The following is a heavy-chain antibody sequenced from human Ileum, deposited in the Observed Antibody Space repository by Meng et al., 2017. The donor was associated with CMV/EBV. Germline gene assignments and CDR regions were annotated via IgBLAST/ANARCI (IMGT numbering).Heavy chain of an antibody. V-gene: IGHV4-34*01. J-gene: IGHJ5*02. CDR3: TRGRSLRDL. CDR1: GEYLSSYY. CDR2: ISKSGGT. D-gene: IGHD1-14*01. Sequence: LALPCAVYGEYLSSYYWSWIRQPPGKGLEWIGEISKSGGTNYNPSLKSRVTMSMDTSRNQFSLKLVSMTAADTATYYCTRGRSLRDLWGQGALVTVSS.